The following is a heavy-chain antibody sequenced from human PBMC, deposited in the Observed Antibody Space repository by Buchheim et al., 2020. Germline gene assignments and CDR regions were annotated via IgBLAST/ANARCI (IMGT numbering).Heavy chain of an antibody. CDR2: IIPIFGTA. Sequence: QVQLVQSGAEVKKPGSSVKVSCKASGGTFSSYAFSWVRQAPGQGLEWMGGIIPIFGTANYAQKFQGRVTITADKSTSTAYMELSSLRSEDTAVYYCARKAVENVDTAMVGYYGMDVWGQGTT. J-gene: IGHJ6*02. CDR3: ARKAVENVDTAMVGYYGMDV. D-gene: IGHD5-18*01. V-gene: IGHV1-69*06. CDR1: GGTFSSYA.